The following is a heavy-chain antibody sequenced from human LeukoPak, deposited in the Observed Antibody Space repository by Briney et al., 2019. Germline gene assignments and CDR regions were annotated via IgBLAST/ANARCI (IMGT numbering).Heavy chain of an antibody. Sequence: PSQTLSLTCTVSGGSISSGGYYWSWIRQHPGKGLEWIGYIYYSGSTYYNPSLKSRVTMSVDTSKNQFSLKLSSVTAADTAVYYCAREQLQYPTCYYYMDVWGKGTTVTVSS. CDR3: AREQLQYPTCYYYMDV. D-gene: IGHD4-11*01. CDR2: IYYSGST. CDR1: GGSISSGGYY. J-gene: IGHJ6*03. V-gene: IGHV4-31*03.